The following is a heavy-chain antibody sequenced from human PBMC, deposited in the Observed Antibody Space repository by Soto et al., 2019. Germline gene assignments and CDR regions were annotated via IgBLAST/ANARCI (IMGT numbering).Heavy chain of an antibody. D-gene: IGHD3-16*01. CDR2: IWYDGSNK. CDR1: GFTFSSYG. Sequence: QVQLVESGGGVVQPGRSLRLSCAASGFTFSSYGMHWVRQAPGKGLEWVAVIWYDGSNKYYADSVKGRFTISRDNSKNTLYLQMNSLRAEDTAVYYCARVGESLAYYYYGMDVWGQGTTVTVSS. V-gene: IGHV3-33*01. J-gene: IGHJ6*02. CDR3: ARVGESLAYYYYGMDV.